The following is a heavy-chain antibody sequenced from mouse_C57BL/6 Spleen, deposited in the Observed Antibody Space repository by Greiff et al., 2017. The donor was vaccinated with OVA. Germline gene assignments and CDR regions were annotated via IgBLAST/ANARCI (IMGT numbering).Heavy chain of an antibody. CDR2: INPSTGGT. Sequence: VQLKQSGPELVKPGASVKISCKASGYSFTGYYMNWVKQSPEKSLEWIGEINPSTGGTTYNQKFKAKATLTVDKSSSTAYMQLKSLTSEDSAVYYCARVGGNAWFAYWGQGTLVTVSA. J-gene: IGHJ3*01. CDR3: ARVGGNAWFAY. V-gene: IGHV1-42*01. D-gene: IGHD2-1*01. CDR1: GYSFTGYY.